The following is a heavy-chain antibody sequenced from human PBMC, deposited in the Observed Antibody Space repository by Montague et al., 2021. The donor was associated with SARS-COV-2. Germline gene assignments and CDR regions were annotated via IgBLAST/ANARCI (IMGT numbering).Heavy chain of an antibody. CDR3: AKDIAVLGGLSCYYGMDV. J-gene: IGHJ6*02. V-gene: IGHV3-23*01. CDR1: GFTFSSYA. CDR2: ISGSGGST. D-gene: IGHD3-10*01. Sequence: SLRLSCAASGFTFSSYAMSWVHQAPGKGLEWVSAISGSGGSTYYADSVKGRFTISRDNSKNTLYLQMNSLRAEDTAVYYCAKDIAVLGGLSCYYGMDVWGQGTTVTVSS.